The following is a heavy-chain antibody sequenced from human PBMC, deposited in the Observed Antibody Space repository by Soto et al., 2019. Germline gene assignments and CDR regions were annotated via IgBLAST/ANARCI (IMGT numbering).Heavy chain of an antibody. CDR1: GFTFSSYA. D-gene: IGHD3-10*01. J-gene: IGHJ4*02. CDR2: ISGRGGST. V-gene: IGHV3-23*01. CDR3: AKGYGSGRYHMFFDY. Sequence: GGSLRLSCAASGFTFSSYAMSWVRQAPGKGLEWVSAISGRGGSTYYADSVKGRFTISRDNSKNTLYLQMNSLRAEDTAVYYCAKGYGSGRYHMFFDYWAQGTLVTVSS.